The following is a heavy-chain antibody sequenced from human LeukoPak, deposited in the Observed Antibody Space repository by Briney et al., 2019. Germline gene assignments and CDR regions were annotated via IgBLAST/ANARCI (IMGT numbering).Heavy chain of an antibody. CDR2: ISYDGSNK. Sequence: GGSLRLSCAASGFTFSSYGMHWVGQAPGKGLEWVAVISYDGSNKYYADSVKGRFTISRDNSKNTLYLQMNSLRAEDTAVYYCASGIAAAGTVSFDYWGQGTLVTVSS. D-gene: IGHD6-13*01. CDR1: GFTFSSYG. V-gene: IGHV3-30*03. J-gene: IGHJ4*02. CDR3: ASGIAAAGTVSFDY.